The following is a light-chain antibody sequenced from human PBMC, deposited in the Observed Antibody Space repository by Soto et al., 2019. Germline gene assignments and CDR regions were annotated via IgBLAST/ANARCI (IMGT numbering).Light chain of an antibody. CDR1: SGSVSTSHF. Sequence: QTVVTQEPSFSVSPGGTVTLTCGLSSGSVSTSHFPNWYQQTPGQPPRTLIYGTKTRSFGVPDRFSGSILGIRAALTITGAQADDESDYYCVLYVGSGIWVLGGGTKLTVL. CDR2: GTK. J-gene: IGLJ3*02. CDR3: VLYVGSGIWV. V-gene: IGLV8-61*01.